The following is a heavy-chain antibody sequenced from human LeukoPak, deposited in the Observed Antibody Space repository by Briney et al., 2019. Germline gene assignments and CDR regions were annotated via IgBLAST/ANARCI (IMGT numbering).Heavy chain of an antibody. J-gene: IGHJ4*02. CDR1: GFMFSTYG. V-gene: IGHV3-33*01. D-gene: IGHD2-8*02. Sequence: PGGSLRLSCAASGFMFSTYGMHWVRQAPGKGLEWVAVINYDGGNKYYADSVKGRFTISRDSSKNTLYLQMNSLRVDDTAVYYCARALSTGGRTDYWGQGTLVTVSS. CDR2: INYDGGNK. CDR3: ARALSTGGRTDY.